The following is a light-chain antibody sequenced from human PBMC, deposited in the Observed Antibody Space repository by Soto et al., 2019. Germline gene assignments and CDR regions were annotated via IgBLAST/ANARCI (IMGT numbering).Light chain of an antibody. CDR2: DVT. J-gene: IGLJ1*01. V-gene: IGLV2-14*03. CDR3: SSYTSSSTPHSV. CDR1: SSDVGGYTY. Sequence: QSALTQPASVSGSPGQSITISCTGTSSDVGGYTYVSWYQHHPGKAPKLMIYDVTNRPSGVSDRFSGSKSGDTASLTISGLQAEDEADYYCSSYTSSSTPHSVFGTGNKVTVL.